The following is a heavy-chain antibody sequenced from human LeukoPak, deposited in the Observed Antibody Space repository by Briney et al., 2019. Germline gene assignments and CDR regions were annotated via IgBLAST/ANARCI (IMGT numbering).Heavy chain of an antibody. CDR3: ARLLSGVYNFRGGLPY. CDR1: GYSFTSYW. Sequence: GESLKISCKGSGYSFTSYWIGWVRQMPGKGLEWMGIIYPGDSDTRYSPSFQGQVTISADKSISTAYLQWRSLKASDTAMYYCARLLSGVYNFRGGLPYWGQGTLVTVSS. CDR2: IYPGDSDT. J-gene: IGHJ4*02. V-gene: IGHV5-51*01. D-gene: IGHD5-24*01.